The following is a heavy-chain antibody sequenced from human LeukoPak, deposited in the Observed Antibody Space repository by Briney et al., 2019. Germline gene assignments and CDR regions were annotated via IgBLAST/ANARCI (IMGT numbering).Heavy chain of an antibody. D-gene: IGHD6-13*01. Sequence: QPGGSLRLSCAASGFTFSSYEMNWVRQAPGKGLEWVSYISSSGSTIYYADSVKGRFTISRDNSKNTLYLQMNSLRAEDTAVYYCAKDRSSSSWSYDAFDIWGQGTMVTVSS. J-gene: IGHJ3*02. CDR3: AKDRSSSSWSYDAFDI. CDR2: ISSSGSTI. CDR1: GFTFSSYE. V-gene: IGHV3-48*03.